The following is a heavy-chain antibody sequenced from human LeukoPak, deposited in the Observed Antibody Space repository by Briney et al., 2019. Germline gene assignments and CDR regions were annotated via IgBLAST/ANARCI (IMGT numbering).Heavy chain of an antibody. J-gene: IGHJ5*02. CDR1: GGTFSSYT. CDR2: IIPILGIA. CDR3: ARSRDIVVVPAAIVTPANWFDP. Sequence: GASVKVSCKASGGTFSSYTISWVRQAPGQGLEWMGRIIPILGIANYAQKFQGRITITADKSTSTAYMELSSLRSEDTAVYYCARSRDIVVVPAAIVTPANWFDPWGQGTLVTVSS. D-gene: IGHD2-2*02. V-gene: IGHV1-69*02.